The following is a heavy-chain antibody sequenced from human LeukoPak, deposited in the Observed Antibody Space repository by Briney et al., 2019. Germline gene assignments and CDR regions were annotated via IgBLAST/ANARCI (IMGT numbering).Heavy chain of an antibody. V-gene: IGHV1-2*02. CDR3: ARVSEQWLVRGAFDI. D-gene: IGHD6-19*01. CDR2: INPNSGGT. CDR1: GYTFTGYY. Sequence: ASVKVSCKASGYTFTGYYMHWVRQAPGQGLEWMGWINPNSGGTNYAQKFQGRVTMTRDTSISTAYMELSRLRSDDTAVYYCARVSEQWLVRGAFDIWGQGTMVTVSS. J-gene: IGHJ3*02.